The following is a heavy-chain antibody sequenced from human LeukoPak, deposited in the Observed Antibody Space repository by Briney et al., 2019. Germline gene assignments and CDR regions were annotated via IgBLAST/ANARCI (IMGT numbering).Heavy chain of an antibody. D-gene: IGHD6-19*01. CDR2: ISKTGST. CDR1: GGSISNYY. V-gene: IGHV4-59*12. J-gene: IGHJ6*04. Sequence: SETLSLTCTVSGGSISNYYWSWIRQSPGKGLEWIGYISKTGSTNYNPSLKSRVTISIDTSKKQFSLKLSSVTAADTAVYYCARVWQWLAPRMDVWGKGTTVTVSS. CDR3: ARVWQWLAPRMDV.